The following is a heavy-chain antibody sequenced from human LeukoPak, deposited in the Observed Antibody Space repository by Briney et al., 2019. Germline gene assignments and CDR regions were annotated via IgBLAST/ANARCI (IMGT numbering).Heavy chain of an antibody. CDR2: INSDGSWT. CDR1: GNYW. Sequence: GGSLRLSCAASGNYWMHWVRQVPGKGLVWVSHINSDGSWTSYADSVKGRFAFSKDSAKNTVYLQMNSLRAEDTAVYYCVSFYETYWGRGTLVTVSS. J-gene: IGHJ4*02. D-gene: IGHD2/OR15-2a*01. V-gene: IGHV3-74*01. CDR3: VSFYETY.